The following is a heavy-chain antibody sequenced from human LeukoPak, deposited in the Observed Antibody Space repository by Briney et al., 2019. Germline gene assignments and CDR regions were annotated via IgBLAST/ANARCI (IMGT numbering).Heavy chain of an antibody. D-gene: IGHD4-23*01. V-gene: IGHV4-61*02. J-gene: IGHJ4*02. CDR1: GGSISSGSYY. Sequence: PSQTLSLTCTVSGGSISSGSYYWSWIRQPAGKGLEWIGRIYTSGSTNYNPSLKSRVTISVDTSKNQFSLKLSSVTAADTAVYYCARESAAVVKGLLDYWGQGTLVTVSS. CDR2: IYTSGST. CDR3: ARESAAVVKGLLDY.